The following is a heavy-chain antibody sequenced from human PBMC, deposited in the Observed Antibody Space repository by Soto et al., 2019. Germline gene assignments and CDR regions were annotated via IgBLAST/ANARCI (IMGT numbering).Heavy chain of an antibody. CDR2: IFYSGTT. Sequence: SETLSLTCAVSGDSISKSGYYWSWIRQNQGKALEWIGHIFYSGTTYYNPSLKSRLTISVDTSKNHFSLRLTSVTAADTAVYYCARDLWVEPELYYYGMDVWGQGTTVT. V-gene: IGHV4-31*11. J-gene: IGHJ6*02. CDR3: ARDLWVEPELYYYGMDV. D-gene: IGHD1-1*01. CDR1: GDSISKSGYY.